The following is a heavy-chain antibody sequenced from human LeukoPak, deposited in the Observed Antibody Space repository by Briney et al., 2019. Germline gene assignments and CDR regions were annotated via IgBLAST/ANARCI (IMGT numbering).Heavy chain of an antibody. Sequence: GASVKVSCKASGYTFTSYGISWVRQAPGQGLEWMGWISAYNGNTNYAQKLQGRVTMTTDTSTSTAYMELRSLRSDDTAVYYCARSVAIRPDYYYYYYMDVWGKGTTVTVSS. CDR2: ISAYNGNT. J-gene: IGHJ6*03. D-gene: IGHD2-15*01. CDR3: ARSVAIRPDYYYYYYMDV. CDR1: GYTFTSYG. V-gene: IGHV1-18*01.